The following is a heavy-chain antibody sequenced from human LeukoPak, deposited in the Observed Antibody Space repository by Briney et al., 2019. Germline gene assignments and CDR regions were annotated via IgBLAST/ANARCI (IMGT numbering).Heavy chain of an antibody. V-gene: IGHV3-23*01. CDR3: ARYYYGSGSYYHDY. Sequence: GGSLRLSCAASGFTFSSYAMCWVRQAPGKGLEWVSAISGSGGSTYYADSVKGRFTISRDNSKNTLYLQMNSLRAEDTAVYYCARYYYGSGSYYHDYWGQGTLVTVSS. D-gene: IGHD3-10*01. CDR1: GFTFSSYA. J-gene: IGHJ4*02. CDR2: ISGSGGST.